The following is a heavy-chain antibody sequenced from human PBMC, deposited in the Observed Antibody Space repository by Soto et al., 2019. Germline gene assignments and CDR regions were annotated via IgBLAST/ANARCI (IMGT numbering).Heavy chain of an antibody. J-gene: IGHJ4*02. D-gene: IGHD1-26*01. Sequence: EVQLVESGGGLVQPGGSLRLSCAASGFTFTNYYMSWVRQAQGKGLEWVANINEDGSERYYVDSVKGRFTVSRDNAKNSLYLQMNSLRAEDAASYYCAKWGGGGSDYWGQGSLVTVSS. CDR1: GFTFTNYY. V-gene: IGHV3-7*01. CDR3: AKWGGGGSDY. CDR2: INEDGSER.